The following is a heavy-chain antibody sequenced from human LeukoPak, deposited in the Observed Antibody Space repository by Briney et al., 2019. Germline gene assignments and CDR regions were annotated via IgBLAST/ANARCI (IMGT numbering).Heavy chain of an antibody. CDR1: GGSFSGYY. Sequence: SETLSLTCAVYGGSFSGYYWSWIRQPPGKGLEWIGEINHSGSTNYNPSLKSRVTISVDTSKNQFSLKLSSVTAADTAVYYCARGRMAYDSSGYYLYWGQGTLVTVSS. CDR2: INHSGST. J-gene: IGHJ4*02. D-gene: IGHD3-22*01. V-gene: IGHV4-34*01. CDR3: ARGRMAYDSSGYYLY.